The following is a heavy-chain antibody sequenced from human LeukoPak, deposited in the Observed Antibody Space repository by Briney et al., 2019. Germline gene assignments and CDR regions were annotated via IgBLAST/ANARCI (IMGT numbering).Heavy chain of an antibody. Sequence: ASVKVSRKASGGTFRSNAISWVRQAPGQGLEWMGGITPIFGTANYAQKFQGRVTITAVESMSTAYMELSSLRSEDTAVYYCAKDRGWCFEYWGQGTLVTVSS. CDR1: GGTFRSNA. D-gene: IGHD6-19*01. CDR3: AKDRGWCFEY. CDR2: ITPIFGTA. J-gene: IGHJ4*02. V-gene: IGHV1-69*13.